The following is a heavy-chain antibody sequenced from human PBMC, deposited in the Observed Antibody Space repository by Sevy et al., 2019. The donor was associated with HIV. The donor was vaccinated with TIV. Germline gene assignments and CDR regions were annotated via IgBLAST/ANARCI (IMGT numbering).Heavy chain of an antibody. CDR3: ARHNKHYDFWSDLNWFDP. D-gene: IGHD3-3*01. CDR2: INYSGST. CDR1: GGSISSYY. J-gene: IGHJ5*02. Sequence: SETLSLTCTVSGGSISSYYWSWIRQPPGKGLEWIGYINYSGSTNYNPSLKSRVTISVDTSKNQFSLKLSSVTAADTAVYYCARHNKHYDFWSDLNWFDPWGQGTLVTVSS. V-gene: IGHV4-59*08.